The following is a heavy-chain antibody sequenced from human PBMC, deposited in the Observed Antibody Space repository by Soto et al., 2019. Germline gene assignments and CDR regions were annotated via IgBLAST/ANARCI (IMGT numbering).Heavy chain of an antibody. CDR2: INPNSGGT. CDR1: GYTFTGYY. CDR3: ARDLIAVAGSDYYYSGMDV. J-gene: IGHJ6*02. Sequence: ASVKVSCKASGYTFTGYYMHWVRQAPGQGLEWMGWINPNSGGTNYAQKFQGRVTMTRDTSISTAYMELSRLRSDDTAVYYCARDLIAVAGSDYYYSGMDVWGQGTTVTVSS. V-gene: IGHV1-2*02. D-gene: IGHD6-19*01.